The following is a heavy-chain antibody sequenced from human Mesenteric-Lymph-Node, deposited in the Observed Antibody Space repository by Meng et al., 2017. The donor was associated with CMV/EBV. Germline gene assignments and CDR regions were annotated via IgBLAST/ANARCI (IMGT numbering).Heavy chain of an antibody. CDR1: GYTFSSYE. J-gene: IGHJ4*02. CDR3: ARTNNWGFDY. Sequence: QVQLVQSGAEVKKPGASVKVSCKASGYTFSSYEMHWVRQAPGKRLEWMGWINIVEDKTKTSQNFQGRVTLTRDTSANTAYMELSSLRSDDTAVYYCARTNNWGFDYWGQGTLVTVSS. V-gene: IGHV1-3*04. CDR2: INIVEDKT. D-gene: IGHD3-16*01.